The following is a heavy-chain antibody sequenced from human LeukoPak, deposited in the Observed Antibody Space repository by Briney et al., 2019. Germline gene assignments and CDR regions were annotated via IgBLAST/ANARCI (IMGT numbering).Heavy chain of an antibody. Sequence: PSETLSLTCTVSGGSISSGDYYWSWIRQPPGKGLEWIAYMYCGGSTYYNPSLKSRVTMSADTSKNQLSLKLSSVTAAGTAVYYCPRPYYYDSRIDPWGQGILVTVSS. J-gene: IGHJ5*02. D-gene: IGHD3-22*01. CDR3: PRPYYYDSRIDP. CDR1: GGSISSGDYY. V-gene: IGHV4-30-4*01. CDR2: MYCGGST.